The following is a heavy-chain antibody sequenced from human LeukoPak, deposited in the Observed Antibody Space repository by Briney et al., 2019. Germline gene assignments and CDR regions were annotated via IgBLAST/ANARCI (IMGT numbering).Heavy chain of an antibody. D-gene: IGHD1-26*01. Sequence: SETLSLTCTVSGASISGSSGYFWGWIRQPPGNGLEWISSIHYSGTTHYNPFVKSRVSILLDMSKNQFSLNPSSVTAADTAVYYCARQSVGTASIYYFAYSGQGILVTVSS. CDR1: GASISGSSGYF. V-gene: IGHV4-39*01. CDR3: ARQSVGTASIYYFAY. J-gene: IGHJ4*02. CDR2: IHYSGTT.